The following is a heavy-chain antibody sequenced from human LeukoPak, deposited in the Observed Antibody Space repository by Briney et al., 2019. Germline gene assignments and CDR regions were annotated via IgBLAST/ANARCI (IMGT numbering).Heavy chain of an antibody. J-gene: IGHJ6*03. V-gene: IGHV3-7*01. CDR2: IKQDGSEK. CDR3: ARLSSTSSYYYYYYYMDV. D-gene: IGHD2-2*01. CDR1: GFTFSSYG. Sequence: PGGSLRLSCAASGFTFSSYGMSWVRQAPGKGLEWVANIKQDGSEKYYVDSVKGRFTISRDNAKNSLYLQMNSLRAEDTAVYYCARLSSTSSYYYYYYYMDVWGKGTTVTVSS.